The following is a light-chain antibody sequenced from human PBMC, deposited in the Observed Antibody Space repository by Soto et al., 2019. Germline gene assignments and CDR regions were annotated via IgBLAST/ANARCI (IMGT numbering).Light chain of an antibody. Sequence: ETVLTQSPATLSLSPGERATLSCRASQSVSSYLAWYQQKPGQAPRLLIYDASNRATGIPARFSGTGSGTDFTLTINSLEPEDFAVYYCQVRTNWSIAFGRGTRLEIK. V-gene: IGKV3-11*01. CDR1: QSVSSY. CDR3: QVRTNWSIA. J-gene: IGKJ5*01. CDR2: DAS.